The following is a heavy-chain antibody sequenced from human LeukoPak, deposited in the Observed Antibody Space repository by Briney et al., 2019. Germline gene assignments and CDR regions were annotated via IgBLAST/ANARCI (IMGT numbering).Heavy chain of an antibody. Sequence: PSETLSLTCTVSGGSIRSSYYYWSWIRRPPGKGLEWIGNIYYSGSTNYNPSLKSRVTISVDTSKNQFSLKLNSVTAADTAVYFCARGSSDWLFDYWGQGTLVTVSS. CDR3: ARGSSDWLFDY. J-gene: IGHJ4*02. D-gene: IGHD6-19*01. CDR1: GGSIRSSYYY. V-gene: IGHV4-61*01. CDR2: IYYSGST.